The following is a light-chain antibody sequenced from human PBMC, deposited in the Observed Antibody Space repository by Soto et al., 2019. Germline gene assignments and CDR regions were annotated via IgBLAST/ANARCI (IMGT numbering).Light chain of an antibody. V-gene: IGKV3-20*01. CDR3: QQYGSSPLT. CDR2: GAS. Sequence: EIVLTQSPGTLSLSPGERATLSCRASQSVSSNYLAWYQQKPGQAPRLLIYGASSRATGIPDRFSGSGSGTDFTLTISRLEPEDLAVYYCQQYGSSPLTFGGGTKVELK. J-gene: IGKJ4*01. CDR1: QSVSSNY.